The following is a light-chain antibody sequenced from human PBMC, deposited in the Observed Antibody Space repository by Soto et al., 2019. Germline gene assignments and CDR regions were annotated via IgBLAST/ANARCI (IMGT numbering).Light chain of an antibody. V-gene: IGKV3-20*01. CDR1: QSVSSSY. Sequence: EVVMSQPPVTLSVSPGHGATLSCSASQSVSSSYLAWYQQKPGHAPKLVMYAASIRTSGIPDRFSGSGSGTDFTLTISRLEPEDFAVYYCQQYVRSPWTFGQGTKVDI. CDR3: QQYVRSPWT. J-gene: IGKJ1*01. CDR2: AAS.